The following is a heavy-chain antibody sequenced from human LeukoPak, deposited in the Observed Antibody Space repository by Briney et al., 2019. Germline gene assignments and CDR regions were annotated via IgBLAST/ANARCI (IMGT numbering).Heavy chain of an antibody. CDR3: ARSGSHYEDYFDY. D-gene: IGHD1-26*01. CDR2: INTDGSST. J-gene: IGHJ4*02. V-gene: IGHV3-74*01. Sequence: PGGSLRLSCAASGFTFSSYWMHWVRHAPGKGLVWVSRINTDGSSTSYADSVKGRFTISRDNAKNTLYLQMNSLRAEDMAVYYCARSGSHYEDYFDYWGQGTLVTVSS. CDR1: GFTFSSYW.